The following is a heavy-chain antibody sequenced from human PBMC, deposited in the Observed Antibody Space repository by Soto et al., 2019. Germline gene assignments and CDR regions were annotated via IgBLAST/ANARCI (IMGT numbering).Heavy chain of an antibody. D-gene: IGHD4-17*01. Sequence: QVQLVQSGAEVKKPGASVKVSCRASGYTFTSYDINCVRQATGQGLEWMGWMNPNSGNTGYAQKFQGRVTMTRNTAIRTAYMELSSLTSDDTAVYYCARSTNDYGDRHWGQGSLVTVSS. CDR3: ARSTNDYGDRH. CDR1: GYTFTSYD. J-gene: IGHJ4*02. V-gene: IGHV1-8*01. CDR2: MNPNSGNT.